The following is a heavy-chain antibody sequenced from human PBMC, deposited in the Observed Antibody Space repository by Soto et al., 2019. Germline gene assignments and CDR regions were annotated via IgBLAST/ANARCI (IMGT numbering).Heavy chain of an antibody. CDR3: ARDREYIVGATTSFDY. CDR2: ISYDGSNK. CDR1: GFTFSSYA. J-gene: IGHJ4*02. Sequence: PGGSLRLSCAASGFTFSSYAMHWVRQAPGKGLEWVAVISYDGSNKYYADSVKGRFTISRDNSKNTLYLQMNSLRAEDTAVYYCARDREYIVGATTSFDYWGQGTLVTVSS. D-gene: IGHD1-26*01. V-gene: IGHV3-30-3*01.